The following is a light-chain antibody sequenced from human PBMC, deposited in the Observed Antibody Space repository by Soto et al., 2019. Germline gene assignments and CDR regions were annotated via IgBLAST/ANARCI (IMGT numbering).Light chain of an antibody. V-gene: IGKV2-28*01. CDR2: LGS. CDR3: MQAIQAPRT. Sequence: DIVLTQSPLSLPVTPGEPASISCRSSQSLLHSNGNIYLDWYLQKPGQSPQLLIYLGSIRASGVPDRVSGSGSGTDFTLKITRLEAEDVGVYYCMQAIQAPRTFGLGTKVEIK. CDR1: QSLLHSNGNIY. J-gene: IGKJ1*01.